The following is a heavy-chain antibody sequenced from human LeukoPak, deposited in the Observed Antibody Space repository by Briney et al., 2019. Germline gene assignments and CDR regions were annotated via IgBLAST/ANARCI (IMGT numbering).Heavy chain of an antibody. CDR1: GYTFTSYD. Sequence: ASVKVSCKASGYTFTSYDINWVRQATGQGLEWMGWMNPNSGNTGYAQKFQGRVTMTRNTSISTAYMELSSLRSEDTAVYYCASDSGGSYRFDYWGQGTLVTVSS. J-gene: IGHJ4*02. CDR2: MNPNSGNT. V-gene: IGHV1-8*01. CDR3: ASDSGGSYRFDY. D-gene: IGHD2-15*01.